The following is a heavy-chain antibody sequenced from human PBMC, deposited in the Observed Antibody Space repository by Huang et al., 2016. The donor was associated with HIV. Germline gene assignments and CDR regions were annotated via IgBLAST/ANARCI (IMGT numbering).Heavy chain of an antibody. D-gene: IGHD6-19*01. CDR3: ALKGDSSGWEYFRH. J-gene: IGHJ1*01. CDR1: GFFFSNYG. Sequence: QVQLVESGGGVVKPGRSLRPSCAAYGFFFSNYGMHGGRQAPGKGLEWLALISYDGSNKYFSDSLKGRFSISRDNSKTTLYLQMNILRAEDTAVYYCALKGDSSGWEYFRHWGQGTLVTVSS. V-gene: IGHV3-30*03. CDR2: ISYDGSNK.